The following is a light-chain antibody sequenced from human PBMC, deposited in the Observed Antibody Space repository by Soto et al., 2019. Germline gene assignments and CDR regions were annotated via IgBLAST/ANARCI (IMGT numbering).Light chain of an antibody. CDR3: QQYGSLPWT. CDR1: QSVSSSY. Sequence: EIVLTQSPGTLSLSPGERATLSCRASQSVSSSYLAWYQQKLGQAPRLLIYGASSRATGIPDRFIGSGSGTDFTLTISRLEPEDFAVYYCQQYGSLPWTFGQGTKVEIK. J-gene: IGKJ1*01. V-gene: IGKV3-20*01. CDR2: GAS.